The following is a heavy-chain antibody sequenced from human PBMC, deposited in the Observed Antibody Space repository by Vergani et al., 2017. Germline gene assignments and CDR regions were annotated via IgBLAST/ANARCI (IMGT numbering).Heavy chain of an antibody. D-gene: IGHD3-3*01. Sequence: QVTLKESGPVLVTPTETLTMTCTVSGFSLSNASMGVSWLRQPPGKALEWLAHIFSNDEKSYSISLKSRLTISKDTAKSQVVLTMTNMDPVDTATYYCARISWDLWIGYGIGFDYWGQGTLVTVSS. CDR3: ARISWDLWIGYGIGFDY. CDR1: GFSLSNASMG. J-gene: IGHJ4*02. CDR2: IFSNDEK. V-gene: IGHV2-26*01.